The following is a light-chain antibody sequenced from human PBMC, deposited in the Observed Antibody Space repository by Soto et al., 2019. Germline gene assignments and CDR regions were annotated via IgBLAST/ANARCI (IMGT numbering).Light chain of an antibody. V-gene: IGKV1-5*03. J-gene: IGKJ1*01. CDR1: QSISSW. Sequence: DIPMTQSPSTLAASVGDRVTITCRASQSISSWLAWYQQKPGKAPKLLIYKASSLESGVPSRFSGSGSGTEFTLTISSLQPDDFATYYCQQYNSFSWTFGQGTKVPIK. CDR3: QQYNSFSWT. CDR2: KAS.